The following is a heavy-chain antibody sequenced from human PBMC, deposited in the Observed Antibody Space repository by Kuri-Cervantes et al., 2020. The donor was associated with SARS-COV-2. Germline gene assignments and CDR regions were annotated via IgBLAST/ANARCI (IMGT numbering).Heavy chain of an antibody. V-gene: IGHV1-18*01. Sequence: ASVKVSCKASGGTFSSYTISWVRQAPGQGLEWMGWISAYNGNTNYAQKLQGRVTMTTDTSTSTAYMELRSLRSDDTAVYYCARGPEQWLATGGAKYYYYYYMDVWGKGTTVTVSS. CDR2: ISAYNGNT. CDR3: ARGPEQWLATGGAKYYYYYYMDV. J-gene: IGHJ6*03. CDR1: GGTFSSYT. D-gene: IGHD6-19*01.